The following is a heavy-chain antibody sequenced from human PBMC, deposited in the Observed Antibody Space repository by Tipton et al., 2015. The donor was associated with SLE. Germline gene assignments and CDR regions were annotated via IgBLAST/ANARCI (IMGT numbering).Heavy chain of an antibody. Sequence: LRLSCAVSGYSISSGYYWGWIRQPPGKGLEWIGSIYHSGSTYYNPSLKSRVTISVDTSKNQFSLKLSSVTAADTAVYYCARDMSNTMDVWGQGTTVTVSS. J-gene: IGHJ6*02. CDR3: ARDMSNTMDV. CDR2: IYHSGST. V-gene: IGHV4-38-2*02. CDR1: GYSISSGYY. D-gene: IGHD3-16*01.